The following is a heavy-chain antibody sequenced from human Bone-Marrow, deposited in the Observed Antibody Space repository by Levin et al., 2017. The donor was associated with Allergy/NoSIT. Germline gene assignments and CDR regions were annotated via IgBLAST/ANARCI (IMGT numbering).Heavy chain of an antibody. D-gene: IGHD2-2*01. J-gene: IGHJ5*02. Sequence: ASVKVSCKASGYSFTGYYMHWVRQAPGQGLEWMGWINPNTGVTYYAQIFQGRVTMTSDTSITTAFLELSRLRFDDTAVYYCARDSFGRGNYYQRYDPWGQGTLVTVSS. CDR1: GYSFTGYY. CDR2: INPNTGVT. CDR3: ARDSFGRGNYYQRYDP. V-gene: IGHV1-2*02.